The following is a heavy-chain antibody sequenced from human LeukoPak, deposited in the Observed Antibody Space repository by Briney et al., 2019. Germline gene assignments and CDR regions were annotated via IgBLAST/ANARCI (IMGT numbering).Heavy chain of an antibody. D-gene: IGHD3-10*02. Sequence: GGSLRLSCAASGFTFSNYAMHWLRQAPGKGLEWVSYISSSGSTIYYADSVKGRFTISRDNAKNSLYLQMNSLRAEDTAVYYCAELGITMIGGVWGKGTTVTISS. V-gene: IGHV3-48*03. CDR2: ISSSGSTI. CDR3: AELGITMIGGV. CDR1: GFTFSNYA. J-gene: IGHJ6*04.